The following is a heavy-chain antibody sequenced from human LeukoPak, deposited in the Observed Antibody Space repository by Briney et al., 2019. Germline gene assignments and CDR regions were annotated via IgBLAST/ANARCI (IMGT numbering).Heavy chain of an antibody. CDR3: ARDWPTVIADF. CDR2: IRADNGDT. D-gene: IGHD4-11*01. CDR1: GYKFLSHG. J-gene: IGHJ1*01. Sequence: ASVRVSCKTSGYKFLSHGISRVRQAPGQGLERLGWIRADNGDTRFAQKFQGRFTMTTDTSTSAAHMELRSLRSDDTAVYYCARDWPTVIADFWGQGTLVTVSS. V-gene: IGHV1-18*04.